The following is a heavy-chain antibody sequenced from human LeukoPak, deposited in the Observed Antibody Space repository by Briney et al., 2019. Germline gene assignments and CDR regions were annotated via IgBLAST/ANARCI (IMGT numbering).Heavy chain of an antibody. D-gene: IGHD3-22*01. CDR3: AKDSSGYLTEFDY. V-gene: IGHV3-23*01. CDR2: ISGSGGST. Sequence: GGSLRLSCTASGFTFGDYDMSWVRQAPGKGLEWVSAISGSGGSTYYADSVKGRFTISRDNSKNTLYLQMNSLRAEDTAVYYCAKDSSGYLTEFDYWGQGTLVTVSS. J-gene: IGHJ4*02. CDR1: GFTFGDYD.